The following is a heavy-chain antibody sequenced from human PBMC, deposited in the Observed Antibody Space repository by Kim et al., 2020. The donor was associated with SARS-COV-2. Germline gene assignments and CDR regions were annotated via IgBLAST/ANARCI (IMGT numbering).Heavy chain of an antibody. CDR3: TRDGSSSFDYYGMDV. V-gene: IGHV3-49*03. CDR1: GFTFGDYA. CDR2: IRSKAYGGTT. D-gene: IGHD6-6*01. Sequence: GGSLRLSCTASGFTFGDYAMSWFRQAPGKGLEWVGFIRSKAYGGTTEYAASVKGRFTISRDDSKSIAYLQMNSLKTEDTAVYYCTRDGSSSFDYYGMDVWGQGTTVTVSS. J-gene: IGHJ6*02.